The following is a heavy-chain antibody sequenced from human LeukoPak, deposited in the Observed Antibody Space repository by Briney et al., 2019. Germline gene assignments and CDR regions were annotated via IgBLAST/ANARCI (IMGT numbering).Heavy chain of an antibody. D-gene: IGHD3-22*01. CDR2: IYHSGST. V-gene: IGHV4-30-2*01. Sequence: SETLSLTCAVSGGSISSGVYSWSWIRQPPGKGLEWIGYIYHSGSTYYNPSLKSRVTISVDTSKNQFSLNLMSVTAADTAVYYCARAPRYYYDSSGTEPNYGMDVWGQGTTVTVSS. CDR3: ARAPRYYYDSSGTEPNYGMDV. CDR1: GGSISSGVYS. J-gene: IGHJ6*02.